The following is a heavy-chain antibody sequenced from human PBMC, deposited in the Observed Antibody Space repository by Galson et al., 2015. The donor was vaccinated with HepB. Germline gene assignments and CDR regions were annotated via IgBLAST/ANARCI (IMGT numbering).Heavy chain of an antibody. CDR1: RYSFSSYI. CDR2: INAGNGNT. J-gene: IGHJ6*02. CDR3: ARDKDTSAWYTLYYYSGMDV. Sequence: SVKVSCKASRYSFSSYIMHWVRQAPGQRLEWMGRINAGNGNTKYSQQFQGRVTITRDTSASTAYMELSSLRSEDTAVYYCARDKDTSAWYTLYYYSGMDVWGQGTTVTVSS. V-gene: IGHV1-3*01. D-gene: IGHD6-19*01.